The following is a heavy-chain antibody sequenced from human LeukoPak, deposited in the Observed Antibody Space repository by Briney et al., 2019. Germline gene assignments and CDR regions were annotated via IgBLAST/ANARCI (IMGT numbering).Heavy chain of an antibody. CDR1: GFTFSRYE. V-gene: IGHV3-48*03. CDR3: ARGMIEYSSSWYFDY. J-gene: IGHJ4*02. Sequence: GGSLRLSCAASGFTFSRYEMNWVRQAPGKGLEWVSYITSSGSTIYYADSVKGRFTISRHNAKNSLYLQMNSLRAEDTAVYYCARGMIEYSSSWYFDYWGQGTLVTVSS. D-gene: IGHD6-13*01. CDR2: ITSSGSTI.